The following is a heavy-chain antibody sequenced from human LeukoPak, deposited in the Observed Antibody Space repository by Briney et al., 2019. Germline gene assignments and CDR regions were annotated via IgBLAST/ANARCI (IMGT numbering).Heavy chain of an antibody. Sequence: SQTLSLTCAISGDSVSGNSAAWNWIRQSPGKTLEWIGYTYYSGRTNYNPSLKSRVTISLDTSKNQFSLKLTSVTAADTAVYYCALRRLTSAQIIEDNWFDPWGQGTLVTVSS. CDR3: ALRRLTSAQIIEDNWFDP. V-gene: IGHV4-61*08. CDR2: TYYSGRT. J-gene: IGHJ5*02. D-gene: IGHD2/OR15-2a*01. CDR1: GDSVSGNSAA.